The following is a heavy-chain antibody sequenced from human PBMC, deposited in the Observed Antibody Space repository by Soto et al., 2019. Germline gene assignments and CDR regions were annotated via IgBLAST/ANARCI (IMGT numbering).Heavy chain of an antibody. CDR1: GGTFSSCT. V-gene: IGHV1-69*04. J-gene: IGHJ5*02. CDR2: IIPILGIA. D-gene: IGHD2-15*01. CDR3: ARDSPPEYCSGGSCYWFDP. Sequence: GASVKVSCKASGGTFSSCTISWVRQAPGQGLEWMGRIIPILGIANYAQKFQGRVTITADKSTSTAYMELSSLRSEDTAVYYCARDSPPEYCSGGSCYWFDPWGQGTLVTVSS.